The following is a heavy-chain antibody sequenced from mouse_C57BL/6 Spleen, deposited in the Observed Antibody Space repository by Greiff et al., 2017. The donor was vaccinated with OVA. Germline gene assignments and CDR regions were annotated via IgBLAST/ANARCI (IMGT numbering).Heavy chain of an antibody. CDR3: ARSLYGSYAMDY. CDR1: GYTFTDYY. J-gene: IGHJ4*01. Sequence: VQLQQSGPELVKPGASVKISCKASGYTFTDYYMNWVKQSHGKSLEWIGDINPNNGGTSYNQKFKGKATLTVDKSSSTAYMELRSLTSEDSAVYYCARSLYGSYAMDYWGQGTSVTVSS. CDR2: INPNNGGT. D-gene: IGHD1-1*01. V-gene: IGHV1-26*01.